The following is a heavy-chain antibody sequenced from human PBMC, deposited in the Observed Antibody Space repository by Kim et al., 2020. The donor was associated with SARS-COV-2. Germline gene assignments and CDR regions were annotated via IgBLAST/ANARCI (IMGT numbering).Heavy chain of an antibody. CDR2: IYHSGST. J-gene: IGHJ4*02. Sequence: SETLSLTCTVSGYSISSGYYWGWIRQPPGKGLEWIGSIYHSGSTYYNPSLKSRVTISVDTSKNQFSLKLSSVTAADTAVYYCAREGGESGYVGYWGQGTLVTVSS. CDR1: GYSISSGYY. V-gene: IGHV4-38-2*02. D-gene: IGHD5-12*01. CDR3: AREGGESGYVGY.